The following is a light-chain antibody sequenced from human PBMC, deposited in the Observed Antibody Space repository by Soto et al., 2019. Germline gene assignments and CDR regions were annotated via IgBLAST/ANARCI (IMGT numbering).Light chain of an antibody. V-gene: IGLV2-14*01. J-gene: IGLJ2*01. CDR2: EVS. CDR1: SSDVGGYNY. Sequence: QSALTQPASVSGSPGQSITISCTGTSSDVGGYNYVSWYQHLPGKAPKLMIYEVSNRPSGVSYRFSGSKSGNTASLTISGLKAEDEAGYSCSSYRSSSTLVFGGGTKLTVL. CDR3: SSYRSSSTLV.